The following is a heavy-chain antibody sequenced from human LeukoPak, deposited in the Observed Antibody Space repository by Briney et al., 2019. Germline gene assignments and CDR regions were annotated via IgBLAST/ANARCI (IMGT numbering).Heavy chain of an antibody. Sequence: PSETLSLTCTVSGGSISNYYWSWIRQPPGKVLEGIGEINHSGSTNYNPSLKSRVTISVDTSKNQFSLKLSSVTAADTAVYYCARGRGDYVWGSYRQIGAFDIWGQGTMVTVSS. J-gene: IGHJ3*02. V-gene: IGHV4-34*01. CDR1: GGSISNYY. D-gene: IGHD3-16*02. CDR2: INHSGST. CDR3: ARGRGDYVWGSYRQIGAFDI.